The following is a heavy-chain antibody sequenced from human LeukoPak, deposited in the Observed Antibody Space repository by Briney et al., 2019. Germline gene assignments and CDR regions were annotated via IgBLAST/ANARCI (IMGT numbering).Heavy chain of an antibody. CDR1: GFTFDDYA. V-gene: IGHV3-43D*03. CDR3: AKDILPGYSSSWYLGAADY. J-gene: IGHJ4*02. D-gene: IGHD6-13*01. Sequence: GGSLRLSCAASGFTFDDYAMHWVRQAPGKGLEWVSLISWDGGSTYYADSVKGRFTISRDNSKNSLYLQMNSLGAEDTALYYCAKDILPGYSSSWYLGAADYWGQGTLVTVSS. CDR2: ISWDGGST.